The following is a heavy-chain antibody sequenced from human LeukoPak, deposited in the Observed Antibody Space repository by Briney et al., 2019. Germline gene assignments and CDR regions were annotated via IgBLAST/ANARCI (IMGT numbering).Heavy chain of an antibody. J-gene: IGHJ3*02. CDR3: ALAVIASAFDFDI. D-gene: IGHD2-21*01. CDR1: GYSFASYW. V-gene: IGHV5-51*01. CDR2: IYPADSDT. Sequence: GESLKISCKGSGYSFASYWIGWVRQMPGKGLEWMGTIYPADSDTRYSSSFQGQVTISADKSISTAYLQWSSLKASDTAIYYCALAVIASAFDFDIWGQGTMVTVSS.